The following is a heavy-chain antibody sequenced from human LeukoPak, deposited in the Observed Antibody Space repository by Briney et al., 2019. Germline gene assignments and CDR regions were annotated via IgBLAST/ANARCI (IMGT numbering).Heavy chain of an antibody. CDR3: ARDRSGYSSGWYFIDI. D-gene: IGHD6-19*01. J-gene: IGHJ3*02. Sequence: SETLSLTCTVSGGSISSGSYYWSWIRQPPGKGLEWIGYIYYSGSTNYNPSLKSRVTISVDTSKTQFSLKLNSVTAADTAVYYCARDRSGYSSGWYFIDIWGQGTMVTVSS. CDR1: GGSISSGSYY. CDR2: IYYSGST. V-gene: IGHV4-61*01.